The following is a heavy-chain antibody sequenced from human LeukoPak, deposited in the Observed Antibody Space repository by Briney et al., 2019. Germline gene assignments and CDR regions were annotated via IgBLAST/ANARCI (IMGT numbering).Heavy chain of an antibody. Sequence: PSETLSLTCAVYGGPFRCYYWSWIRQPPPKGLAGIGEINHSGSTNYHPSLKRRVTISVDTSKNQFSLKLSSVTAADTAVYYCARGPRIAVAGRRSWFDPWGQGTLVTVSS. CDR2: INHSGST. V-gene: IGHV4-34*01. J-gene: IGHJ5*02. CDR3: ARGPRIAVAGRRSWFDP. D-gene: IGHD6-19*01. CDR1: GGPFRCYY.